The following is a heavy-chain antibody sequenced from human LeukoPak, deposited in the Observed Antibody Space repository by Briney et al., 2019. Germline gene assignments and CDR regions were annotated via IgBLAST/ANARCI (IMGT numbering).Heavy chain of an antibody. CDR1: GYTFTSYD. J-gene: IGHJ4*02. CDR3: ARATSGYYSN. V-gene: IGHV1-8*03. Sequence: ASVKVSCKASGYTFTSYDINWVRQAGQGLEWMGWMNPNSGNTGYAQKFQGRVTITRNTSISTAYMELSSLRSEDTAVYYCARATSGYYSNWGQGTLVTVSS. D-gene: IGHD3-3*01. CDR2: MNPNSGNT.